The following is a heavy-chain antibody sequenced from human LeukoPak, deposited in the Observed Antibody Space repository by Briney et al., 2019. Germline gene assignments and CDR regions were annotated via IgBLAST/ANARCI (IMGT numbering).Heavy chain of an antibody. CDR3: AGMRITTPTVRTLDY. V-gene: IGHV4-59*01. D-gene: IGHD1-14*01. Sequence: KTSQTPSLTCTVSGGSMSTYYWTWIRQPPGKGLEWIGFIYYTGSTNYNPSLKSRVTISVDTSKNQFSLKLSSVTAADTAVYYCAGMRITTPTVRTLDYWGQGTLVTVSS. CDR1: GGSMSTYY. CDR2: IYYTGST. J-gene: IGHJ4*02.